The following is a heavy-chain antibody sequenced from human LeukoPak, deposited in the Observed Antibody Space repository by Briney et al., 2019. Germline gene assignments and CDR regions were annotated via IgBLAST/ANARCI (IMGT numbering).Heavy chain of an antibody. D-gene: IGHD3-3*01. CDR1: GGSISSGDYY. J-gene: IGHJ3*02. V-gene: IGHV4-30-4*08. CDR2: IYYSGST. Sequence: SETLSLTCTVSGGSISSGDYYWSWIPQPPGKGLEWIGYIYYSGSTYYNPSLKSRVTISVDTSKNQFSLKLSSVTAADTAVYYCARGLRFLEWLFPTPDAFDIWGQGTMVTVSS. CDR3: ARGLRFLEWLFPTPDAFDI.